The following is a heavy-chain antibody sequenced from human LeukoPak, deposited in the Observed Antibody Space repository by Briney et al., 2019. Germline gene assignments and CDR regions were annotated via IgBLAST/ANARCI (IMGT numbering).Heavy chain of an antibody. CDR3: ARMVRGLVYYYGMDV. CDR1: GFSLSTSGMC. Sequence: TLTLTFTFSGFSLSTSGMCVSWIRQPPGKALEWLALIDWDDDKYYSTSLRTRLTISKDTSKNRVVLTMTNMDPEDTATYYCARMVRGLVYYYGMDVWGQGTTVTVSS. J-gene: IGHJ6*02. CDR2: IDWDDDK. V-gene: IGHV2-70*01. D-gene: IGHD3-10*01.